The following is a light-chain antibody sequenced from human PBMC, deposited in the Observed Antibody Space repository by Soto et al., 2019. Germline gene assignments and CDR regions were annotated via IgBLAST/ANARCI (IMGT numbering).Light chain of an antibody. J-gene: IGKJ4*01. CDR2: AAS. V-gene: IGKV1-8*01. Sequence: AIRMTQSPSSLSASTGDRVTITCRASQGISSYLAWYQQKPAKAPKLLIYAASTLQSGVPSRFSGSGSGTDFSLTTSCLQSEDFATYYCQQYYSYPLTFGGGTKVEIK. CDR3: QQYYSYPLT. CDR1: QGISSY.